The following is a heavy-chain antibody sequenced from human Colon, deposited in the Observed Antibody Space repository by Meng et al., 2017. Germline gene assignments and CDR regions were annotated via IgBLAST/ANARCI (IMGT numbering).Heavy chain of an antibody. V-gene: IGHV3-23*04. Sequence: EGELVGSGGGLVQPGGSLRLSCVASGFTFSSYAMSWVRQAPGKGLEWVSAISNSGTSTYDADSVKGRFTISRDNSRNTLYLQMNSLRAEDTAVYYCAKGRTSDYWGQGTLVTVSS. J-gene: IGHJ4*02. CDR1: GFTFSSYA. CDR3: AKGRTSDY. D-gene: IGHD3/OR15-3a*01. CDR2: ISNSGTST.